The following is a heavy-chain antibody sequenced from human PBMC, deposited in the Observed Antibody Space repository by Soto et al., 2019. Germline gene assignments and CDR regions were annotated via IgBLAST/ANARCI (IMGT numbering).Heavy chain of an antibody. CDR2: INHMGST. Sequence: SEALSLTCSVYGGSVSGYWWSWRLQSPLKVLKWIGEINHMGSTNYNPALKSRVTISVDTSKNQFSLKLTSVTAAETAVYYCARRVRAIAAAGLDYWAQGTLVTVSS. J-gene: IGHJ4*02. V-gene: IGHV4-34*01. CDR3: ARRVRAIAAAGLDY. CDR1: GGSVSGYW. D-gene: IGHD6-13*01.